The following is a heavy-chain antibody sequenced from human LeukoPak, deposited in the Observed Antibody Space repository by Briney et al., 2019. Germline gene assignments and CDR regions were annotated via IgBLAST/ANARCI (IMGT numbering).Heavy chain of an antibody. CDR3: ANRRGTSGWSEGYFDY. J-gene: IGHJ4*02. CDR2: IYWDDDK. Sequence: ESGPTLVKPTQTLTLTCTFSGFSLRTSGVGVGWIRQPPGKAPEWLALIYWDDDKRYSPSLKSRLTITKDTSKNQVVLTMTNVDPLDTATYYCANRRGTSGWSEGYFDYWGQGTLVTVSS. CDR1: GFSLRTSGVG. V-gene: IGHV2-5*02. D-gene: IGHD6-19*01.